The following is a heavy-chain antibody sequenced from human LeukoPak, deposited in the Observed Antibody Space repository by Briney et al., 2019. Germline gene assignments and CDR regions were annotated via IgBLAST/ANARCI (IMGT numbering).Heavy chain of an antibody. J-gene: IGHJ5*02. CDR1: GYTFTGYY. V-gene: IGHV1-2*02. D-gene: IGHD2-2*01. CDR2: INPNSGGT. CDR3: ARARRYCSSTSCFAHFDP. Sequence: GASVKVSCKASGYTFTGYYMHWVRQAPGQGLEWMGWINPNSGGTNYAQKFQGRVTMTRDTSISTAYMELSRLRSDDTAVYYCARARRYCSSTSCFAHFDPWGQGTLVTVSS.